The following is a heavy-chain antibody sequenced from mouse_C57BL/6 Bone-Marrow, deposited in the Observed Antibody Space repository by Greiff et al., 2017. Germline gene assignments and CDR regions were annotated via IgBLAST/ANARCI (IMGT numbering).Heavy chain of an antibody. J-gene: IGHJ1*03. CDR1: GIDFSRYW. Sequence: EVKLVESGGGLVQPGGSLKLSCAASGIDFSRYWMSWVRRAPGKGLEWIGEINPDSSTINYAPSLKDKFIISSDNAKNKLYLQMSKVRSEDTALYYCARYYGSSYVGWYFDVWGTGTTVTVSS. D-gene: IGHD1-1*01. CDR3: ARYYGSSYVGWYFDV. CDR2: INPDSSTI. V-gene: IGHV4-1*01.